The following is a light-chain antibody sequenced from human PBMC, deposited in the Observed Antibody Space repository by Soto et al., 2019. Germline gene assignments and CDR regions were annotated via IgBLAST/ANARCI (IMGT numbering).Light chain of an antibody. CDR2: GAS. J-gene: IGKJ1*01. V-gene: IGKV3-20*01. CDR3: QQYGSSGT. CDR1: QSVSSSY. Sequence: EIVLTQSPGTLSLSPGERATLSCRASQSVSSSYLAWYQQKPGQAPRLLIYGASSRATGIPDRFSASGSGTDFTLTISRLEPEDFAVYYCQQYGSSGTFGQGTKVEIK.